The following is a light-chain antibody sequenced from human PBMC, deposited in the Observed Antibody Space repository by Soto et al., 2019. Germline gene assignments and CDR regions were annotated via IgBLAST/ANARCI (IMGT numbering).Light chain of an antibody. CDR1: QTISSW. J-gene: IGKJ1*01. Sequence: DIQMMQSPATRAGSVGGSVTIRCRASQTISSWLAWYKQKPGKAPKLLIYKASTLKNGVPSRFSGSGSGTEFALAISSLQPDDFATYYCQHYNSYSEAVAQVTKVDIK. CDR3: QHYNSYSEA. CDR2: KAS. V-gene: IGKV1-5*03.